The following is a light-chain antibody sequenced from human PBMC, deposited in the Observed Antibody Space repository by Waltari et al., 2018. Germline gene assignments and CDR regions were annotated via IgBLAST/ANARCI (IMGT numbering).Light chain of an antibody. CDR1: KLGDKY. CDR3: QAWDSSTYVV. V-gene: IGLV3-1*01. Sequence: SYELTQPPSVSVSPGQTASITCSGDKLGDKYACWYQQKPGQSPVLVIYQDSKRPSGSPGRFSGSNSGNTATLTISGTQAMDEADYYCQAWDSSTYVVFGGGTKLTVL. J-gene: IGLJ2*01. CDR2: QDS.